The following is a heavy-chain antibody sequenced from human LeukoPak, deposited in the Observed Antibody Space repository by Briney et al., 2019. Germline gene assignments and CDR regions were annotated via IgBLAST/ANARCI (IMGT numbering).Heavy chain of an antibody. CDR3: ATGSDFGVVMYYMDV. Sequence: ASVKVSCKASGCTFSSYTISWVRQAPGQGLEWMGRIIPILGIANYAQKFRGRVTITADKSTSTAYMELSSLRSEDTAVYYCATGSDFGVVMYYMDVWGKGTTVTVSS. CDR2: IIPILGIA. J-gene: IGHJ6*03. D-gene: IGHD3-3*01. CDR1: GCTFSSYT. V-gene: IGHV1-69*02.